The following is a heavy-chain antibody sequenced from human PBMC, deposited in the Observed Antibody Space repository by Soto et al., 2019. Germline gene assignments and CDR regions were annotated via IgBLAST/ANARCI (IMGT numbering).Heavy chain of an antibody. CDR3: AKDPSLARPMQWYYYYYGLDV. Sequence: GGSLGLSCAASGFTFSSYGMHWVRQAPGKGLEWVAVISYDGSNKYYADSVKGRFTISRDNSKNTLYMQMNSLRAEDTAVYYCAKDPSLARPMQWYYYYYGLDVWGQGTTVTGSS. D-gene: IGHD6-6*01. CDR1: GFTFSSYG. V-gene: IGHV3-30*18. CDR2: ISYDGSNK. J-gene: IGHJ6*02.